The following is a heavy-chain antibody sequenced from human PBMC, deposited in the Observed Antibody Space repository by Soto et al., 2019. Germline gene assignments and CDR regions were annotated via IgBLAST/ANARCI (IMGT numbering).Heavy chain of an antibody. V-gene: IGHV3-9*01. Sequence: GGSLRLSCAASGFTIDTHAMHWVRQAPGKGLEWVAGISWDSGKIGYADSVKGRFSVSRDKAKNSLYLQMSSLKPEDTAFYFCARERPGGYNDHEPTWLDRCGRGPLVTASS. CDR2: ISWDSGKI. CDR3: ARERPGGYNDHEPTWLDR. J-gene: IGHJ5*02. CDR1: GFTIDTHA. D-gene: IGHD5-12*01.